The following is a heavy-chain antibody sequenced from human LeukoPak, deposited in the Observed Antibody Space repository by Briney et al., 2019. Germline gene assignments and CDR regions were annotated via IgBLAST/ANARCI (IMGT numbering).Heavy chain of an antibody. CDR3: ARGHSNSPFLY. D-gene: IGHD6-6*01. V-gene: IGHV3-72*01. J-gene: IGHJ4*02. CDR1: GFTFSDHY. CDR2: SRNRANSYTT. Sequence: PGGSLRLSCAASGFTFSDHYMDWVRQAPGKGLEWVGRSRNRANSYTTEYAASVKGRFTISRDDSKNSVYLQMNSLETEDTAVYYCARGHSNSPFLYWGQGTLVTVSS.